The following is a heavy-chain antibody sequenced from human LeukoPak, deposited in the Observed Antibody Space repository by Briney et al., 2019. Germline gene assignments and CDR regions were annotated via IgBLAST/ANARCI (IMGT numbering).Heavy chain of an antibody. V-gene: IGHV1-18*01. CDR3: ARGEIAAALDY. D-gene: IGHD6-13*01. CDR1: GYTFPSYG. Sequence: ASVKVSCRASGYTFPSYGITWVRQAPGQGLEWMGWISAYSGNTNYAQKLQGRVTMTTDTSTSTAYMELRSLRSDDTAVYYCARGEIAAALDYWGQGTLVTVSS. J-gene: IGHJ4*02. CDR2: ISAYSGNT.